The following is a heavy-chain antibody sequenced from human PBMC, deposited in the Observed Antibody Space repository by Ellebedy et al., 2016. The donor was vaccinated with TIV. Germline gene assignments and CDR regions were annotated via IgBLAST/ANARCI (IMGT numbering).Heavy chain of an antibody. D-gene: IGHD1-1*01. Sequence: PGGSLRLSCAAYGFMFENYAMHWVRQAPGKGLEWVAGLSYNGKDEYYRDSVKGRFSVSRDNSKRTLYLQMNSLRTEDSATYFCARDLEPEASILTEYWGHGTLVTVS. CDR1: GFMFENYA. J-gene: IGHJ4*01. CDR3: ARDLEPEASILTEY. CDR2: LSYNGKDE. V-gene: IGHV3-30*03.